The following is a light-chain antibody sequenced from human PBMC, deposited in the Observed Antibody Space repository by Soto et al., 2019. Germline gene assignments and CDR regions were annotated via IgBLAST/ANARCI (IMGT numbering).Light chain of an antibody. CDR3: QQTYSTPPT. CDR1: ESVSGSY. Sequence: VLTQSPGTLSLSPGERATLSCRASESVSGSYIAWYQQKPGQSPRLLIYDASNRATGIPDRFSGSGSGTDFTLTISSLQPEDFATYYCQQTYSTPPTFGQGTMVDI. J-gene: IGKJ1*01. CDR2: DAS. V-gene: IGKV3-20*01.